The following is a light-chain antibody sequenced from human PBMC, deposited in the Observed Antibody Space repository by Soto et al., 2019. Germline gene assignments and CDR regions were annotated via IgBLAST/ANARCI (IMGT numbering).Light chain of an antibody. Sequence: DIQMTQSPATLSASVGDRVTITCRASHSISNWLAWYQQKPGKAPNLLIYKASSLQTGVPSRFRGSGSGTEFPLTISSLHPDYVAVCYCQQKNSYKLTFGGGTQVETK. CDR3: QQKNSYKLT. CDR1: HSISNW. CDR2: KAS. J-gene: IGKJ4*01. V-gene: IGKV1-5*03.